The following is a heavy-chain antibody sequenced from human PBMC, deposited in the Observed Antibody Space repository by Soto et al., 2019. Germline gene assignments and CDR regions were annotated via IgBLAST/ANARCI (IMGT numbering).Heavy chain of an antibody. Sequence: ASVKVSCKASGYTFTNYAVHWVRQAPGQRLEWMGWINAGNGNTRYSQKFQGRVTITRDTSARTAYMELSSLRSEDTAVYYCARGHPAVVPVSSWYYYMDVWGKVTTVTVS. V-gene: IGHV1-3*01. CDR3: ARGHPAVVPVSSWYYYMDV. CDR2: INAGNGNT. D-gene: IGHD2-2*01. J-gene: IGHJ6*03. CDR1: GYTFTNYA.